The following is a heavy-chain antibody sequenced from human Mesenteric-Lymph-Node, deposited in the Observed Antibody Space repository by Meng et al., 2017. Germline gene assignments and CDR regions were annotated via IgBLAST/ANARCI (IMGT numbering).Heavy chain of an antibody. CDR1: GGSMSSTNW. V-gene: IGHV4-4*02. CDR2: IYHSGST. CDR3: ARPIAAAGWFDP. D-gene: IGHD6-13*01. Sequence: QLHLQGSGPGLVKPSGTLSLTCAGSGGSMSSTNWWSWVCQPPGKGLEWIGEIYHSGSTNYNPSLKSRVTISVDTSKNQFSLKLSSVTAADTAVYYCARPIAAAGWFDPWGQGTLVTVSS. J-gene: IGHJ5*02.